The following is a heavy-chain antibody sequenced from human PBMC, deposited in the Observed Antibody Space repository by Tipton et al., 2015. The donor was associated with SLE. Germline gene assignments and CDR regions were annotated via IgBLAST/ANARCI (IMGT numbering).Heavy chain of an antibody. CDR3: ARDGRTGTTEWDAFDI. Sequence: SLRLSCAASGFAFSNYAMNWVRQTPGKGLEWVSSISGRSNFIYYSYSVKGRFTISRDSGRSSMFLQMNSLRAEDSGVYYCARDGRTGTTEWDAFDIWGQGTVVTVSS. D-gene: IGHD1-1*01. V-gene: IGHV3-21*03. CDR2: ISGRSNFI. J-gene: IGHJ3*02. CDR1: GFAFSNYA.